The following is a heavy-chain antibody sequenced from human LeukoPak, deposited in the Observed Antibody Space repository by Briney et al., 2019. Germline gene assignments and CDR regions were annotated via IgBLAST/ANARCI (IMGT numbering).Heavy chain of an antibody. J-gene: IGHJ4*02. CDR2: ISAYNGNT. D-gene: IGHD6-13*01. CDR3: ARPTGQQPALGY. V-gene: IGHV1-18*01. CDR1: GYSFNSYG. Sequence: ASVKVSCKASGYSFNSYGISWVRQAPGQGLEWMGWISAYNGNTNYAQKLQGRVTMTTDTSTSTAYMELRSLRSDDTAVYYCARPTGQQPALGYWGQGTLVTVSS.